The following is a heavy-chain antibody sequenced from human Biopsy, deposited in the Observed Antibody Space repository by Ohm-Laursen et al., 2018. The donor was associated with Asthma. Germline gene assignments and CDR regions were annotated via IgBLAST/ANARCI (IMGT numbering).Heavy chain of an antibody. Sequence: GSLRLSCSASGFTFGDYCMSWVRQVPGQGLEWVANITHDGSEKNHVDSLKGRFTISRDNAKNLLFLQMNSLRAEDTAVYYCARTFHFWSPHHAEHYQLWGQGTPVTVSS. CDR2: ITHDGSEK. V-gene: IGHV3-7*01. D-gene: IGHD3-3*01. J-gene: IGHJ1*01. CDR1: GFTFGDYC. CDR3: ARTFHFWSPHHAEHYQL.